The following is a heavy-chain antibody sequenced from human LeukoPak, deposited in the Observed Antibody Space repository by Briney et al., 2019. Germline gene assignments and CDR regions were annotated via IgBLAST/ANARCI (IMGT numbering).Heavy chain of an antibody. CDR1: GGSISSGGYY. D-gene: IGHD5-12*01. CDR3: ARTRGYSGYVDAFDI. J-gene: IGHJ3*02. CDR2: IYYSGST. V-gene: IGHV4-31*03. Sequence: SQTLSLTCTVSGGSISSGGYYWSWIRQHPGKGLEWIGYIYYSGSTYYNPSLKSRVTISVGTSKNQFSLKLSSVTAADTAVYYCARTRGYSGYVDAFDIWGQGTMVTVFS.